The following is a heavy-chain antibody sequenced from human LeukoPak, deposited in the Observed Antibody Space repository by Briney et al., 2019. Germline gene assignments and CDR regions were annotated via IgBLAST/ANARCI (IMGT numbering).Heavy chain of an antibody. CDR3: ARQGIQLGGFFDY. Sequence: GESLKISCKGSGYSFSSYWIGWVRQMPGRGLEWMGIIHPGNSDTRYSPSFQGQATISVDKSINTAFLQWSSLKASDTAMYYCARQGIQLGGFFDYWGQGTLVTVSS. D-gene: IGHD1-1*01. CDR1: GYSFSSYW. J-gene: IGHJ4*02. CDR2: IHPGNSDT. V-gene: IGHV5-51*01.